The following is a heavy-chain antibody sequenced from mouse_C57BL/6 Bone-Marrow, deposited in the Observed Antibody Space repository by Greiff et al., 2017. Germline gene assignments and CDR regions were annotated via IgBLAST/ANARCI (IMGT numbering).Heavy chain of an antibody. CDR2: IHPNSGST. CDR3: ARGLYGNYDYAMDY. CDR1: GYTFTSYW. V-gene: IGHV1-64*01. J-gene: IGHJ4*01. D-gene: IGHD2-1*01. Sequence: QVQLQQPGAELVKPGASVTLSCKASGYTFTSYWMHWVKQRPGQGLVWIGMIHPNSGSTNYNEKFKSKATLTVDKSSSTAYMQLNRLTSEDSAVYYCARGLYGNYDYAMDYWGQGTSVTVTS.